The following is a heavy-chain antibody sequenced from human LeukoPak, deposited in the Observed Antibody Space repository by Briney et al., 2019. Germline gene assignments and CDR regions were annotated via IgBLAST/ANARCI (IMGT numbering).Heavy chain of an antibody. Sequence: SQTLSLTCAISGDSISNNSAAWNWIRQSPSRGLEWLGRTYDRSKWYNDYTVSVKSRITFNPDTSKNQFSLHLNSVTPEDTAVYYCARHTIVITSSNYYYYFAMDVWGQGTTVTVSS. CDR1: GDSISNNSAA. CDR2: TYDRSKWYN. J-gene: IGHJ6*02. V-gene: IGHV6-1*01. D-gene: IGHD1-26*01. CDR3: ARHTIVITSSNYYYYFAMDV.